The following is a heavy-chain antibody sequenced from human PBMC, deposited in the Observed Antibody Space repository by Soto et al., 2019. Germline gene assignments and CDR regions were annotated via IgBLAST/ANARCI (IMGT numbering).Heavy chain of an antibody. CDR3: ARDEGYKWNYGGSWFDP. D-gene: IGHD1-7*01. J-gene: IGHJ5*02. V-gene: IGHV1-18*01. CDR1: GYTFTSYG. Sequence: QVQLVQSGAEVKKPGASVKVSCKASGYTFTSYGISWVRQAPGQGLEWMGWISAYNGNTNYAQKLQGRVTMTTDTSTSTAFMELRSLRSDDTAVYYCARDEGYKWNYGGSWFDPWGQGTLVTVSS. CDR2: ISAYNGNT.